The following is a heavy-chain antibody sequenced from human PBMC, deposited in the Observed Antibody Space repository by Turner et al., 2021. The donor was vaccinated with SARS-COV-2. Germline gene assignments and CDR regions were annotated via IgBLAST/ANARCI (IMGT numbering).Heavy chain of an antibody. J-gene: IGHJ4*02. CDR1: GFTFSSYW. V-gene: IGHV3-7*03. CDR3: ARGRFLEAY. Sequence: EVQLVESGGALVQPRGSLRLSCAASGFTFSSYWMNWVRQAPGKGLEWVATIKQDASEIYYADSVKGRFTIFRDNANNSLHLQMNSLRAEDTGVYYCARGRFLEAYWVRGTLITVSS. D-gene: IGHD3-3*01. CDR2: IKQDASEI.